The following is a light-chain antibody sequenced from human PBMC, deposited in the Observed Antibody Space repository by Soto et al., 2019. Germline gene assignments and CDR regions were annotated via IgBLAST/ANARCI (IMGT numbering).Light chain of an antibody. CDR1: QSVSSY. V-gene: IGKV3-11*01. CDR3: QQRSSWPT. CDR2: NAS. Sequence: EIVLTQSPATLSLSPGERATLSCRASQSVSSYLAWYQQKPGQAPRLLIYNASNRATGIPARFSGSGSGTDFTLTISSLEPEDFALYYCQQRSSWPTFGQGTKVEIK. J-gene: IGKJ1*01.